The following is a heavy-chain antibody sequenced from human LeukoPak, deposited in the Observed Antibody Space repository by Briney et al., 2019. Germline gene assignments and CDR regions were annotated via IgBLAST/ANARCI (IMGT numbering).Heavy chain of an antibody. CDR2: INPNSGGT. J-gene: IGHJ6*03. V-gene: IGHV1-2*02. CDR1: GYTFTGYY. Sequence: GASVKVSCKASGYTFTGYYMHWVRQAPGQGLEWMGWINPNSGGTNYAQKFQGRVTMTRDTSISTAYMELSRLRSDDTAVYYCARERYDGSGYDLGEDYMDVWGKGTTVTISS. CDR3: ARERYDGSGYDLGEDYMDV. D-gene: IGHD5-12*01.